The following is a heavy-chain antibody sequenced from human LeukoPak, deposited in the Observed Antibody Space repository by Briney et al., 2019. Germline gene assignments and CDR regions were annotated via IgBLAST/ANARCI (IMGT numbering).Heavy chain of an antibody. V-gene: IGHV3-7*03. Sequence: PGGSLRLSCTASGYSFSNHYRRWIRQAPGKGLEWVANINEDGSNKWHLGSVKGRFTVSRDNARNSLYLKMNSLRAEDTAVYYCAEDARRRSITGTTYVLDPWGQGTLVTVSS. CDR2: INEDGSNK. CDR3: AEDARRRSITGTTYVLDP. D-gene: IGHD1-20*01. J-gene: IGHJ5*02. CDR1: GYSFSNHY.